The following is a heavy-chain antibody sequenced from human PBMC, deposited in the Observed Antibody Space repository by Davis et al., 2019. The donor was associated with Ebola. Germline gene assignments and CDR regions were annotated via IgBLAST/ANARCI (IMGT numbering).Heavy chain of an antibody. CDR1: GYTFTSYA. D-gene: IGHD6-13*01. V-gene: IGHV1-3*01. J-gene: IGHJ6*02. CDR2: INAGNGNT. CDR3: ARGSSWTPYYYGMDV. Sequence: ASVKVSCKASGYTFTSYAMHWVRQAPGQRLEWMGWINAGNGNTKYSQKFQGKVTITRDTSASTAYMELSSLRSEDTAVYYCARGSSWTPYYYGMDVWGQGTTVTVSS.